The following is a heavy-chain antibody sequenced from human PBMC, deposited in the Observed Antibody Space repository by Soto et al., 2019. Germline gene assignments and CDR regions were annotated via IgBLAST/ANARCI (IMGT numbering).Heavy chain of an antibody. J-gene: IGHJ4*02. CDR3: AHKVYDSSGYYYFHSYYFDY. V-gene: IGHV2-5*02. Sequence: QITLKESGPTLVKPTQTLTLTCTFSGFSLSTSGVGVGWIRQPPGKALEWLALIYWDDDKRYSPSLKSRLTITKDTSKNQVVLTMTNMDPVDTATYYCAHKVYDSSGYYYFHSYYFDYWGQGTLVTVSS. D-gene: IGHD3-22*01. CDR2: IYWDDDK. CDR1: GFSLSTSGVG.